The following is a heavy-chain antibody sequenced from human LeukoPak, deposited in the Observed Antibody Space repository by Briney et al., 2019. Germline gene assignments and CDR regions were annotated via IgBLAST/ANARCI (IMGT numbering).Heavy chain of an antibody. D-gene: IGHD6-19*01. CDR1: GFTLSSDG. CDR2: IWYDVSNK. J-gene: IGHJ4*02. Sequence: PGRSLRLACAASGFTLSSDGRESGRQAPGRGRGWVAVIWYDVSNKYDADSVKGRFTISRDNSNNTLYLQMNNLTAEDAAVYYCPRDGGVYSCGFDYWGQGTLVTVSS. CDR3: PRDGGVYSCGFDY. V-gene: IGHV3-33*01.